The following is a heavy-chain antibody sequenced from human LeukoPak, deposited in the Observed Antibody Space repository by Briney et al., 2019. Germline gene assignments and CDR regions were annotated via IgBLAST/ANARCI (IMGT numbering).Heavy chain of an antibody. CDR3: VRSGSGYDFLGWFDP. D-gene: IGHD5-12*01. CDR1: GGTFSSYA. Sequence: GASVKVSCKASGGTFSSYAISWVRQAPGQGLEWMGGIIPIFGTANYAQKFQGRVTITTDESTSTAYMELRSLRSDDTAVYYCVRSGSGYDFLGWFDPWGQGTLVSVSS. CDR2: IIPIFGTA. V-gene: IGHV1-69*05. J-gene: IGHJ5*02.